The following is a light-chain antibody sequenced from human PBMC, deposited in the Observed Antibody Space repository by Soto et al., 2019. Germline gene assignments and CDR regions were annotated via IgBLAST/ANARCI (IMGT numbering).Light chain of an antibody. CDR3: QQRRNWPPVYA. J-gene: IGKJ2*01. CDR2: DAS. CDR1: QSVSSY. Sequence: EIVLTQSPATLSLSPGERATLSCRASQSVSSYLAWYQQKPGQAPRLLIYDASNRATGIPARFSGSGSGTDFTLTISSLDPEDFAVYYCQQRRNWPPVYAFGEGNKMEIK. V-gene: IGKV3-11*01.